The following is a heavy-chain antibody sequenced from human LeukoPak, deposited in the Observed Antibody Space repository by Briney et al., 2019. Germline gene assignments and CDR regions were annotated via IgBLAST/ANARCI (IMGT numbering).Heavy chain of an antibody. V-gene: IGHV4-39*01. CDR2: IYYSGST. D-gene: IGHD3-10*01. J-gene: IGHJ3*02. CDR3: ARHIRITMVRGVKGFGAFDI. CDR1: GGSISSSSYY. Sequence: SETLSLTCTVSGGSISSSSYYCGWIRQPPGKGLEWIGSIYYSGSTYYNPSLKSRVTISVDTSKNQFSLKLSSVTAADTAVYYCARHIRITMVRGVKGFGAFDIWAKGQWSPSLQ.